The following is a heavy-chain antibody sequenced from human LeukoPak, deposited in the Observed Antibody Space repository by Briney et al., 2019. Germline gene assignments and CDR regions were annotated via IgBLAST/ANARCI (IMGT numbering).Heavy chain of an antibody. Sequence: GGSLRLSCAASGFTFNNYNMNWVRQAPGKTLEWVSSITSSGAYIFYADSVKGRFTISRDNAKDSLYLQMNSLGPEDTAVYYCARDPYSGNYGNYYYYYMDVWGKGTTVTISS. V-gene: IGHV3-21*01. CDR3: ARDPYSGNYGNYYYYYMDV. CDR1: GFTFNNYN. D-gene: IGHD1-26*01. CDR2: ITSSGAYI. J-gene: IGHJ6*03.